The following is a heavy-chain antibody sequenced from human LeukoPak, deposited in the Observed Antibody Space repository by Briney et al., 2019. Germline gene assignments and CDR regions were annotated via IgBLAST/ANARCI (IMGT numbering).Heavy chain of an antibody. J-gene: IGHJ4*02. D-gene: IGHD3-10*01. CDR3: TRDTDYGSATNYFDS. CDR2: ISWEGQTT. Sequence: GGSLRLSCAASGFTFDDYAMHWVRHAPGKGLEWVALISWEGQTTYYADSVRGRLTISRDNSKNSLYLQMNSLRTEDTAFYYCTRDTDYGSATNYFDSWGQGTLVSVSS. V-gene: IGHV3-43*01. CDR1: GFTFDDYA.